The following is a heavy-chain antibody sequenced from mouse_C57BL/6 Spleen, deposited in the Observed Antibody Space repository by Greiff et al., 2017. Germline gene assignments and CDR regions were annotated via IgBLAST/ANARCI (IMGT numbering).Heavy chain of an antibody. V-gene: IGHV1-54*01. Sequence: QVQLQQSGAELVRPGTSVKVSCKASGYAFTNYLIEWVKQRPGQGLEWIGVINPGSGGTNYNEKFKGKATLTADKSSSTAYMQLSSLTSEDSAVYFCVRSTGTKDWYFDVWGTGTTVTVSS. CDR3: VRSTGTKDWYFDV. CDR1: GYAFTNYL. CDR2: INPGSGGT. J-gene: IGHJ1*03. D-gene: IGHD4-1*01.